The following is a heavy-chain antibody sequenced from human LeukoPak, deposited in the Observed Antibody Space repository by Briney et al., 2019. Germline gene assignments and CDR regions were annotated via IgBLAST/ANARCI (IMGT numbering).Heavy chain of an antibody. CDR3: ARYGVPNWVDS. V-gene: IGHV4-38-2*02. J-gene: IGHJ5*01. Sequence: SVTLSLTCSVSGYSISTAYYWAWIRQPPGKGLEWVGSFFHSGTTHYNPTLKRRATISADTSNNQFSLRLSPVTAADTAMYYCARYGVPNWVDSWGQGTPVTVSS. CDR1: GYSISTAYY. D-gene: IGHD3-10*01. CDR2: FFHSGTT.